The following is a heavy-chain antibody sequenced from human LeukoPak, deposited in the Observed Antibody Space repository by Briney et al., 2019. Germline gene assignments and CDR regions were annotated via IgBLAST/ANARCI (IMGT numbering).Heavy chain of an antibody. J-gene: IGHJ4*02. V-gene: IGHV3-7*01. CDR3: ARVGDSSGYYLSYFDY. Sequence: PGGSLRLSCAASGFIFDKYWMSWVRQAPGKGLEWVANIKQDGSEKYYVDSVKGRFTISRDNAKNSLYLQMNSLRAEDTAVYYCARVGDSSGYYLSYFDYWGQGTLVTVSS. CDR2: IKQDGSEK. D-gene: IGHD3-22*01. CDR1: GFIFDKYW.